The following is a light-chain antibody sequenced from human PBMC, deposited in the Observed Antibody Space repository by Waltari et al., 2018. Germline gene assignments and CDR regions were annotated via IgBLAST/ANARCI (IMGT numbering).Light chain of an antibody. J-gene: IGKJ2*01. CDR2: DAS. CDR1: QSVTS. V-gene: IGKV3-15*01. CDR3: QQYNKGLDT. Sequence: EIVLTQSPATLSVSPGEGATLSCRASQSVTSLAWYQQKPGQAPRLLIYDASIRATGIPARFSGSGSGTEFTLTISSLQSEDFAVYYCQQYNKGLDTFGQGTKVEIK.